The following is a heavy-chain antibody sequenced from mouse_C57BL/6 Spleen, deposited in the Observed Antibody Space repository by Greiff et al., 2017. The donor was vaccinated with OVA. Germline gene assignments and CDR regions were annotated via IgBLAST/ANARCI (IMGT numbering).Heavy chain of an antibody. V-gene: IGHV1-64*01. CDR2: IHPNSGST. CDR1: GYTFTSYW. J-gene: IGHJ4*01. D-gene: IGHD2-4*01. Sequence: QVQLKQPGAELVKPGASVKLSCKASGYTFTSYWMHWVKQRPGQGLEWIGMIHPNSGSTNYNEKFKSKATLTVDKSSSTAYMQLSSLTSEDSAVYYCARSEYDYVYYAMDYWGQGTSVTVSS. CDR3: ARSEYDYVYYAMDY.